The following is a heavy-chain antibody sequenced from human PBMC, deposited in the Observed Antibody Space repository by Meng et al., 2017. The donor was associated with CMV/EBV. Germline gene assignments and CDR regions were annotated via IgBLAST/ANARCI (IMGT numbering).Heavy chain of an antibody. D-gene: IGHD6-19*01. CDR2: IRYGGSNK. CDR3: AKDYWLGWYAEYYFDY. Sequence: LSLTCAASGFTFSSYGMHWVRQAPGKGLEWVAFIRYGGSNKYYADSVKGRFTISRDNSKNTLYLQMNSLRAEDTAVYYCAKDYWLGWYAEYYFDYWGQGTLVTVSS. J-gene: IGHJ4*02. V-gene: IGHV3-30*02. CDR1: GFTFSSYG.